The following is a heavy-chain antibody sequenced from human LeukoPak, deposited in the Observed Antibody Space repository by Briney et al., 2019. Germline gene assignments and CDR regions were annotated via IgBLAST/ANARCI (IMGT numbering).Heavy chain of an antibody. J-gene: IGHJ4*02. CDR2: ISSSSSYI. CDR1: GFTFSSYS. Sequence: GGSLRLSCAASGFTFSSYSMNWGRQAPGKGLEWVSSISSSSSYIYYADSVKGRFTISRDNAKNSLYLQMNSLRAEDTAVYYCAREREVYCSSTSCRDYWGQGTLVTVSS. V-gene: IGHV3-21*01. D-gene: IGHD2-2*01. CDR3: AREREVYCSSTSCRDY.